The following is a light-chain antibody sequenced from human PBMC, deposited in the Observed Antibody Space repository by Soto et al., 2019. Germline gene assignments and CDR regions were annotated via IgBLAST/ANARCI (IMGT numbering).Light chain of an antibody. CDR1: QSVNSDY. V-gene: IGKV3-20*01. J-gene: IGKJ5*01. CDR2: GAS. Sequence: EIVLTQSPGTLSLSPGERATLSCRASQSVNSDYFAWYQQRPGQPPRLLIYGASSRATGIPDRFSGSGSGTDFTLSISRLEPEDFALYYCQQYERSSITFGQGTRLEIK. CDR3: QQYERSSIT.